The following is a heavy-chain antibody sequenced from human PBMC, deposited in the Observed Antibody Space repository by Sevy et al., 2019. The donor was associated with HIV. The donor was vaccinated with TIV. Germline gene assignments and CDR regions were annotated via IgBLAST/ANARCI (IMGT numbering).Heavy chain of an antibody. V-gene: IGHV1-69*13. CDR2: IIPMFGTA. D-gene: IGHD4-17*01. CDR1: GGIFRSYG. J-gene: IGHJ5*02. Sequence: ASVKVSCKASGGIFRSYGISWVRQASGQGLEWMGGIIPMFGTADYAQKFQGRVTITADESTSTAYMYLSSLRSEDTAVYYCARWDYGDYVRWFDRWGQGSLVTVSS. CDR3: ARWDYGDYVRWFDR.